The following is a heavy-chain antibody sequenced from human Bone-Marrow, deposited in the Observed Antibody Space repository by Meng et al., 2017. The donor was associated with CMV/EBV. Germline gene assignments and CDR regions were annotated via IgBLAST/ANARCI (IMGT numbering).Heavy chain of an antibody. CDR3: ARSGRTKARPAYYYGMAV. D-gene: IGHD6-6*01. J-gene: IGHJ6*02. V-gene: IGHV1-2*02. Sequence: ASVKVSCKATGYTFTDCYILWVRQAPGQGLEWMGWINPSSGGTNYAQKFQGRVTMTRDTSISTAYMELNRLTSDDTAVYYCARSGRTKARPAYYYGMAVWGPGTTVTVSS. CDR2: INPSSGGT. CDR1: GYTFTDCY.